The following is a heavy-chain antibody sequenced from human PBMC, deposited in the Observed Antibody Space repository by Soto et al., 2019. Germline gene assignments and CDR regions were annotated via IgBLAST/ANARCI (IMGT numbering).Heavy chain of an antibody. J-gene: IGHJ3*02. CDR2: MNPNSGNT. V-gene: IGHV1-8*01. CDR3: ATSVLRYFDWLSPSDAFDI. Sequence: ASLKLSCKSSGYPFTSYDINWVRQATGQGLEWMGWMNPNSGNTGYAQKFQGRVTMTRNTSISTAYMELSSLRSEDTAVYYCATSVLRYFDWLSPSDAFDIWGQGTMVTVS. D-gene: IGHD3-9*01. CDR1: GYPFTSYD.